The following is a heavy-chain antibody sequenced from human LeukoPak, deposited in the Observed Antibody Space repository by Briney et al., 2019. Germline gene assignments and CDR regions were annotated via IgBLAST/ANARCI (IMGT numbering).Heavy chain of an antibody. V-gene: IGHV3-23*01. CDR2: ISAGGGST. Sequence: GGSLRLSCAASGFTFSSYSMTWVRQAPGKGLFWVSGISAGGGSTYYADSVKGRFTISRDNSKNTLYLQMSSLRAEDTAVYYCTIAVAGTGFDYWGQGTLVTVSS. D-gene: IGHD6-19*01. CDR3: TIAVAGTGFDY. J-gene: IGHJ4*02. CDR1: GFTFSSYS.